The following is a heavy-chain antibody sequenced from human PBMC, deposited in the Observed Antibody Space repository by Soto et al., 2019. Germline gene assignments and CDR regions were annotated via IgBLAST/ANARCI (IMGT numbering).Heavy chain of an antibody. CDR1: GFTFSSYS. Sequence: PGGSLSLSCAASGFTFSSYSMNWVRQAPGKGLEWVSSISSSSSYIYYADSVKGRFTISRDNAKNSLYLQMNSLRAEDTAVYYCARERSSDIVVVPAGTNWFDPWGQGTLVTVSS. V-gene: IGHV3-21*01. J-gene: IGHJ5*02. CDR2: ISSSSSYI. D-gene: IGHD2-2*01. CDR3: ARERSSDIVVVPAGTNWFDP.